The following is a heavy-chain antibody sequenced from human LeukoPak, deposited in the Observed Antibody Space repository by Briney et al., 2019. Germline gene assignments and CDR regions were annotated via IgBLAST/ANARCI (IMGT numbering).Heavy chain of an antibody. CDR1: GFTFSSYS. Sequence: GGSLRLSCAASGFTFSSYSMNWVRQAPGKGLEWVSMINSNGKYIYYADSVKGRFTISRDNAKNSLYLQMNSQRAEDTAVYYCARALSGIAARSTETDYWGQGSLVTVSS. V-gene: IGHV3-21*01. CDR3: ARALSGIAARSTETDY. CDR2: INSNGKYI. D-gene: IGHD6-6*01. J-gene: IGHJ4*02.